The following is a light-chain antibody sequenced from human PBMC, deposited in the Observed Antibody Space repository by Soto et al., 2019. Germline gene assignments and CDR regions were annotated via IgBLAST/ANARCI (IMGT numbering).Light chain of an antibody. CDR3: SSYSISTAYL. V-gene: IGLV2-14*01. Sequence: QSVLTQPASVSGSPGQSITISCTGTSSDVGGYDYVSWYQLHPGKAPKLMIFEVSNRPSGVSYRFSGSKSGNTASLTISGLQAEDEAHYFCSSYSISTAYLFGTGTTV. J-gene: IGLJ1*01. CDR2: EVS. CDR1: SSDVGGYDY.